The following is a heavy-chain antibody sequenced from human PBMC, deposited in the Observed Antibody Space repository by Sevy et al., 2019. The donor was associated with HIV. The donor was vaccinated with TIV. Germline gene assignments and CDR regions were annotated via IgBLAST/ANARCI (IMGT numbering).Heavy chain of an antibody. CDR1: GFAFSSHA. J-gene: IGHJ4*01. CDR2: ISYEGTET. V-gene: IGHV3-30-3*01. CDR3: ARDGGYSIKWYPRY. D-gene: IGHD6-13*01. Sequence: GGSLRLSCAASGFAFSSHAMHWVRQAPGKGLEWVAVISYEGTETFYAASVEGRFTISRDNSKSMLSLQINSLRPEDTAVYYCARDGGYSIKWYPRYWGHGTLVTVSS.